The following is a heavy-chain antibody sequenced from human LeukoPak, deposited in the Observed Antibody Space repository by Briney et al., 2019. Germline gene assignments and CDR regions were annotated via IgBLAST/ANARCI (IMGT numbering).Heavy chain of an antibody. J-gene: IGHJ5*02. CDR2: INHSGST. V-gene: IGHV4-34*01. Sequence: SETPSLTCAVYGGSFSGYYWSWIRQPPGKGLEWIGEINHSGSTNYNPSLKSRVTISVDTSKNQFSLKLSSVTAADTAVYFCARGRDYGKFNWFDPWGQGTLVTVSS. CDR3: ARGRDYGKFNWFDP. CDR1: GGSFSGYY. D-gene: IGHD4-17*01.